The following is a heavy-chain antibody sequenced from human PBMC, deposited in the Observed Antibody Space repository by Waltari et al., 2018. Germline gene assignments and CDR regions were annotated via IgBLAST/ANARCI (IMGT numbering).Heavy chain of an antibody. J-gene: IGHJ4*02. V-gene: IGHV3-43D*04. CDR1: GFTFDDYA. CDR3: VKSLGSGGNSLYFDY. Sequence: EVQLVESGGVVVQPGGSLRLSCAASGFTFDDYAMHWVRQAPGKGLEWVSLISWDCGSTYYADSVKGRFTISRDNSKNSLYLQMNSLRAEDTALYYCVKSLGSGGNSLYFDYWGQGTLVTVSS. D-gene: IGHD2-15*01. CDR2: ISWDCGST.